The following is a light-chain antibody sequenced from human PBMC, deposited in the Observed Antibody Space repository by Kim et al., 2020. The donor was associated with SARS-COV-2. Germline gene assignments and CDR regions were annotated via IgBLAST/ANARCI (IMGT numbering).Light chain of an antibody. V-gene: IGLV1-40*01. CDR1: SSKIGAGYD. CDR3: QYYDSSLRGV. CDR2: GNS. J-gene: IGLJ3*02. Sequence: GQGVTTSGTGSSSKIGAGYDVHWDQQVPGTAPKLLIYGNSNRPSGVPDRFSGSKSGTSASLAITGLQAEDEADYYCQYYDSSLRGVFGGGTQLIVL.